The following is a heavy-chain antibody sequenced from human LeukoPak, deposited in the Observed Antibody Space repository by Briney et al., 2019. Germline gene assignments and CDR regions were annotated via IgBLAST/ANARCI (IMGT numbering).Heavy chain of an antibody. Sequence: SETLSLTCAVYGGSFSGYYWSWIRQPPGKGLEWIGEINHSGSTNYNPSLKSRVTISVDTSKNQFSLKLSSVTAADTAVYYRAREDLGRDIDYWGQGTLVTVSS. CDR2: INHSGST. CDR1: GGSFSGYY. CDR3: AREDLGRDIDY. D-gene: IGHD2-15*01. V-gene: IGHV4-34*01. J-gene: IGHJ4*02.